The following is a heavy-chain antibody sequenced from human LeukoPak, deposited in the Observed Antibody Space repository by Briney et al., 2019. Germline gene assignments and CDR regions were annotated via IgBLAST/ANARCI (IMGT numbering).Heavy chain of an antibody. CDR2: IYPGDSDT. CDR3: ARTRGSGSYSH. J-gene: IGHJ4*02. Sequence: GXXLKISXKGSGSSFTSHWIAWVRQTPGKGLEGMGIIYPGDSDTRYSPSFQGQVTISADKSITTTSRKWSSLKASDTAMYYCARTRGSGSYSHWGQGTLVSVSS. V-gene: IGHV5-51*01. D-gene: IGHD3-10*01. CDR1: GSSFTSHW.